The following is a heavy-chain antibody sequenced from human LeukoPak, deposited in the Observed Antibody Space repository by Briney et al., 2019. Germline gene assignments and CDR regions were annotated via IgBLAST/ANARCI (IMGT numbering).Heavy chain of an antibody. CDR2: IYTSGST. CDR3: ARVSEWELLRPNYYFDY. Sequence: SQTLSLTCTVSGGSISSGSYYWSWIRQPAGKGLEWIGRIYTSGSTNYNPSLKSRVTILVDTSKNRFSLKLSSVTAADTAVYYCARVSEWELLRPNYYFDYWGQGTLVTVSS. V-gene: IGHV4-61*02. D-gene: IGHD1-26*01. J-gene: IGHJ4*02. CDR1: GGSISSGSYY.